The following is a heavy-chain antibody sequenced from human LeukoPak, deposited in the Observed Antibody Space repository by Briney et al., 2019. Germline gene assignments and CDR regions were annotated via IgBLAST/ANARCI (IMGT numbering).Heavy chain of an antibody. J-gene: IGHJ4*02. V-gene: IGHV1-46*01. CDR2: INPSGGST. CDR1: GYTFTGYY. D-gene: IGHD6-13*01. Sequence: GASVKVSCKASGYTFTGYYMHWVRQAPGQGLEWMGIINPSGGSTSYAQKFQGRVTMTRDTSTSTVYMELSSLRSEDTAVYYCARDHGQQLARGYFDYWGQGTLVTVSS. CDR3: ARDHGQQLARGYFDY.